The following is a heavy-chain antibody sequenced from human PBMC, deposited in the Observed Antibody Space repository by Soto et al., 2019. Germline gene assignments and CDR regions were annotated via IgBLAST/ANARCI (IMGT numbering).Heavy chain of an antibody. CDR2: INNKGDSA. Sequence: PVGSLRLSCASSGFTFSNHWMHWVRQVPGKGLVWVSRINNKGDSATYADFAKGRFTISRDDSKSIVYLQMDSLKIEDTAVYYCTRSRGSYYKVFDYWGQGTLVTVS. V-gene: IGHV3-74*01. CDR1: GFTFSNHW. J-gene: IGHJ4*02. D-gene: IGHD3-10*01. CDR3: TRSRGSYYKVFDY.